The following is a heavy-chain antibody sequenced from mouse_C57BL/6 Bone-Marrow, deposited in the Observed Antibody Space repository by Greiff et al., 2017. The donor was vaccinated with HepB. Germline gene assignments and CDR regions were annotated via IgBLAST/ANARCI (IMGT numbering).Heavy chain of an antibody. J-gene: IGHJ2*01. CDR1: GYSITSGYY. CDR3: ARGGYDGYYVDY. V-gene: IGHV3-6*01. CDR2: ISYDGSN. Sequence: VQLQQSGPGLVKPSQSLSLTCSVTGYSITSGYYWNWIRQFPGNKLEWMGYISYDGSNNYNPSLKNRISITRDTSKNQFFLKLNSVTTEDTATYYCARGGYDGYYVDYWGQGTTLTVSS. D-gene: IGHD2-3*01.